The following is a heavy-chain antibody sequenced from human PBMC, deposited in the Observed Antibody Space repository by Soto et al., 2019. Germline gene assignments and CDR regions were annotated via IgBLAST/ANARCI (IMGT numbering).Heavy chain of an antibody. CDR3: ARGRDGDY. V-gene: IGHV1-18*01. J-gene: IGHJ4*02. CDR2: ISAHTGNT. CDR1: GYAFTTYG. Sequence: QVHLVQSGAEVKKPGASVKVSCKGSGYAFTTYGITWVRQAPGQGLEWMVWISAHTGNTNYAQKLQGRVAVTRDTSTSTAYMGLRSLRSDDTAVYYWARGRDGDYWGQGAVVTVSS. D-gene: IGHD6-6*01.